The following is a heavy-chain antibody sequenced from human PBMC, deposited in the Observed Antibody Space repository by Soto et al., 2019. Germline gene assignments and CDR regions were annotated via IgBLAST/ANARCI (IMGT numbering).Heavy chain of an antibody. CDR1: GFTFSSYA. CDR2: ISSNGGST. V-gene: IGHV3-64*01. D-gene: IGHD6-13*01. J-gene: IGHJ4*02. CDR3: ARVAAAGTNVHSDY. Sequence: QSGGSLRLSCAASGFTFSSYAMHWVRQAPGKGLEYVSAISSNGGSTYYANSVKGRFTISRDNSKNTLYLQMGSLRAEDMAVYYCARVAAAGTNVHSDYWGQGTLVTVSS.